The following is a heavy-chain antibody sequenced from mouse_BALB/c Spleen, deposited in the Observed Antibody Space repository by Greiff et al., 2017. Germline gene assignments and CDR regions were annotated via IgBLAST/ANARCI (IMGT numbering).Heavy chain of an antibody. V-gene: IGHV1-15*01. CDR2: IDPETGGT. CDR1: GYTFTDYE. J-gene: IGHJ2*01. CDR3: ARRGAPYYFDY. Sequence: VQLQQSGAELVRPGASVTLSCKASGYTFTDYEMHWVKQTPVHGLEWIGAIDPETGGTAYNQKFKGKATLTADKSSSTAYMELRSLTSEDSAVYYCARRGAPYYFDYWGQGTTLTVSS.